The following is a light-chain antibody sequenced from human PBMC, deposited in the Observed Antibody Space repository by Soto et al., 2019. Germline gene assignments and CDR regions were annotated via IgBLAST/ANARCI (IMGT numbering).Light chain of an antibody. CDR2: KAS. V-gene: IGKV1-5*03. Sequence: DIQRTQSQSPLSRSVGYRVTIICLASQTISSWLAWYQQKPGKAPKLLIYKASTLKSGVPSRFSGSGSGTEFTLTISSLQPDDFATYYCLHYNSYSEAFGQGTKVDIK. CDR1: QTISSW. J-gene: IGKJ1*01. CDR3: LHYNSYSEA.